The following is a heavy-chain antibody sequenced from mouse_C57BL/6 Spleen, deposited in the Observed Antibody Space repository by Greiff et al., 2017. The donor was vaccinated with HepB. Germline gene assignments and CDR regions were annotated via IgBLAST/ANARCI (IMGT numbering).Heavy chain of an antibody. CDR3: ARSGSRYYYAMDY. V-gene: IGHV1-26*01. Sequence: EVQLQQSGPELVKPGASVKISCKASGYTFTDYYMNWVKQSHGKSLEWIGDINPNNGGTSYNQKFKGKATLTVDKSSSTAYMELRSLTSEDSAVYYCARSGSRYYYAMDYWGQGTSVTVSS. J-gene: IGHJ4*01. D-gene: IGHD1-1*01. CDR1: GYTFTDYY. CDR2: INPNNGGT.